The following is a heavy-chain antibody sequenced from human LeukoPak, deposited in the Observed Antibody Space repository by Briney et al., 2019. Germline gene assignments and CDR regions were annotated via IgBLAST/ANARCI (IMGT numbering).Heavy chain of an antibody. J-gene: IGHJ4*02. CDR3: ARDITGSFDY. V-gene: IGHV4-34*01. CDR2: INHSGST. Sequence: PSETLSLTCAVYGGSFSGYYWSWIRQPPGKGLEWIGEINHSGSTNYNPSLKSRVTISVDTSKNQFSLKLSSVTAADTAVYYCARDITGSFDYWGQGNLVTVSS. CDR1: GGSFSGYY. D-gene: IGHD1-14*01.